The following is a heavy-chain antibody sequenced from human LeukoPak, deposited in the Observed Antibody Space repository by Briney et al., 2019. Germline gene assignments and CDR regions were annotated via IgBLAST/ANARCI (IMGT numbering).Heavy chain of an antibody. CDR2: INHSGST. D-gene: IGHD6-13*01. J-gene: IGHJ4*02. CDR3: AGLPIAAAVGNDY. Sequence: SETLSLTCAVYGGSFSGYYWSWIRQPPGKGLEWIGEINHSGSTNYNPSLKSRVTISVDTSKNQFSLKLSSVTAADTAVYYCAGLPIAAAVGNDYWGQGTLVTVSS. CDR1: GGSFSGYY. V-gene: IGHV4-34*01.